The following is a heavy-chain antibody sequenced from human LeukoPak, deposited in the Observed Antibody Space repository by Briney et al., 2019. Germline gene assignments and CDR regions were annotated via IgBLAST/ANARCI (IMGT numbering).Heavy chain of an antibody. D-gene: IGHD2-15*01. J-gene: IGHJ5*02. CDR3: ARHSSRYCSGGSCYFPFFDNWFDP. Sequence: SETLSLTCTVSGGSISSGDYYWSWIRQPPGKGLEWIGHIYYSGSTYYNPSLKSRVSISADTSQNQFSLKLSSVTAADTAVYYCARHSSRYCSGGSCYFPFFDNWFDPWGQGTLVTVSS. CDR1: GGSISSGDYY. CDR2: IYYSGST. V-gene: IGHV4-30-4*08.